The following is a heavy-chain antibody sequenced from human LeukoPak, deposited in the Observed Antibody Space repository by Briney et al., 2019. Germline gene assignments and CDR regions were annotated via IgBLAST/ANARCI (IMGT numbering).Heavy chain of an antibody. Sequence: SETLSLTCTDSGGSISSYYWSWIRQPPGRGLEWIGYVYYSGNTNYNPSLKSRVTMSVDTSKNQFSLNLSSVTAADTAVYYCARSYSSSWIDYWGQGTLVTVSS. CDR2: VYYSGNT. CDR1: GGSISSYY. D-gene: IGHD6-13*01. CDR3: ARSYSSSWIDY. J-gene: IGHJ4*02. V-gene: IGHV4-59*01.